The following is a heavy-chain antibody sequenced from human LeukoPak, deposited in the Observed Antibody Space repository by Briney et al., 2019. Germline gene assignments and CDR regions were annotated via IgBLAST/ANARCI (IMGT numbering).Heavy chain of an antibody. Sequence: ASVKVSCKASGYTFTGYYMHWVRQAPGQGLEWMGRINPNSGGTNYAQKFQGRVTMTRDTSISTACMELSRLRSDDTAVYYCARGGYSGSYSGFDYWGQGTLVTVSS. CDR1: GYTFTGYY. CDR2: INPNSGGT. D-gene: IGHD1-26*01. V-gene: IGHV1-2*06. CDR3: ARGGYSGSYSGFDY. J-gene: IGHJ4*02.